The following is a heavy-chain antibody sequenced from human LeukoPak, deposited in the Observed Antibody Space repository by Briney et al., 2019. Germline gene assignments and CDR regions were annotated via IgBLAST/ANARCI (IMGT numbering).Heavy chain of an antibody. D-gene: IGHD1-1*01. CDR1: GFTFSSYS. CDR3: VRPFSTNSHDAFDI. J-gene: IGHJ3*02. Sequence: GGSLRLSCAASGFTFSSYSMNWVRQAPGKGLEWVSSISSSSSYIYYADSVKGRFTISRDNAKNSLYLQMNSLRAEDTAVYYCVRPFSTNSHDAFDIWGQGTMVTVSS. V-gene: IGHV3-21*01. CDR2: ISSSSSYI.